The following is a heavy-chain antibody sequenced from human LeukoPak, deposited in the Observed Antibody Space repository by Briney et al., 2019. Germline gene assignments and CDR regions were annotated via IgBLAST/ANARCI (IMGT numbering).Heavy chain of an antibody. D-gene: IGHD3-22*01. J-gene: IGHJ3*02. V-gene: IGHV1-18*01. Sequence: ASVKVSCKASGYTFTSYGISWVRQAPGQGLEWMGWISAYNGNTNYAQKLQGRVTMTTDTSTSTAYMELRSLRSDDTAVYYCARDSPYYYDSSGYYYPDAFDIWGQGTMVTVSS. CDR3: ARDSPYYYDSSGYYYPDAFDI. CDR2: ISAYNGNT. CDR1: GYTFTSYG.